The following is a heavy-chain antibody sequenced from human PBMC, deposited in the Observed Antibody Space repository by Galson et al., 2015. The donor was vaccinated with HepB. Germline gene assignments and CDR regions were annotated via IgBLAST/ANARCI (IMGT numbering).Heavy chain of an antibody. J-gene: IGHJ1*01. CDR2: ISYDGSNK. CDR1: GFFFSNYG. Sequence: SLRLSCAASGFFFSNYGMHWVRQAPGKGLEWVAVISYDGSNKYYADSVKGRLAISRDNFKNTLYLQMNSLRAEDTAVYYGARRGRLYKNGWYGAEYFDHWGQGTLVTVSS. CDR3: ARRGRLYKNGWYGAEYFDH. V-gene: IGHV3-30*03. D-gene: IGHD6-19*01.